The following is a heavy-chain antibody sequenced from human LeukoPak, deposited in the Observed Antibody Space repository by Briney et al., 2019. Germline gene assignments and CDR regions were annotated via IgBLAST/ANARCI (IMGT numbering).Heavy chain of an antibody. CDR2: ISCDGSNK. J-gene: IGHJ3*02. Sequence: GGSLRLSCAASGFTFSSYAMHWVRQAPGKGLEWVAVISCDGSNKYYADSVKGRFTISRDNSKNTLYLQMNSLRAEDTAVYYCARAGGDSGYDSPNDAFDIWGQGTMVTVSS. CDR1: GFTFSSYA. V-gene: IGHV3-30-3*01. CDR3: ARAGGDSGYDSPNDAFDI. D-gene: IGHD5-12*01.